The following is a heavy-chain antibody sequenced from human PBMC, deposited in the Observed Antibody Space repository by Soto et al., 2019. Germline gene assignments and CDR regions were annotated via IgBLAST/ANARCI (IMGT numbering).Heavy chain of an antibody. CDR3: AKATLRVVHPLVFDY. CDR2: IKQDGSEE. CDR1: GQTFNRYW. Sequence: PGGSLRLSCVASGQTFNRYWMSWVRQAPGKGLEWVANIKQDGSEEYYVDSVKGRFTISRDNAKKSLYLQMNSLRAEDTAMYYCAKATLRVVHPLVFDYWGQGSLVTVSS. J-gene: IGHJ4*02. V-gene: IGHV3-7*03. D-gene: IGHD3-3*01.